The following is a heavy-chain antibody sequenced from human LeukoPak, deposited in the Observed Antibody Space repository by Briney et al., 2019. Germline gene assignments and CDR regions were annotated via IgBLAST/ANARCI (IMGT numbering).Heavy chain of an antibody. Sequence: GASVKVSCKASGYTFTSYYMHWVRQAPGQGLEWMGIINPSGGSTSYAQKFQGRVTITADKSTSTAYMELSSLTSEDTAVYYCALDMVRGYAHTRKPHRGSAPNWFDPWGQGTLVTVSS. CDR1: GYTFTSYY. J-gene: IGHJ5*02. CDR3: ALDMVRGYAHTRKPHRGSAPNWFDP. CDR2: INPSGGST. V-gene: IGHV1-46*01. D-gene: IGHD3-10*01.